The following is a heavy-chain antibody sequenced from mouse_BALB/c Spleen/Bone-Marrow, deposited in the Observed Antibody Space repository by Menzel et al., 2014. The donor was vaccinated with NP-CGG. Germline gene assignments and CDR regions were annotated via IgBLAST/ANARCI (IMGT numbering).Heavy chain of an antibody. D-gene: IGHD1-1*01. CDR1: GCNIKDTY. CDR2: IDPANGNT. Sequence: EVQLQESGAELVKPGASVKLSCTASGCNIKDTYMHWVKQRHEQGLEWIGRIDPANGNTKYDPKFQGKATITADTSSNTAYLQLSSLTSKDTAVYYCALLLRYYAMDYWGQGTSVTVSS. CDR3: ALLLRYYAMDY. J-gene: IGHJ4*01. V-gene: IGHV14-3*02.